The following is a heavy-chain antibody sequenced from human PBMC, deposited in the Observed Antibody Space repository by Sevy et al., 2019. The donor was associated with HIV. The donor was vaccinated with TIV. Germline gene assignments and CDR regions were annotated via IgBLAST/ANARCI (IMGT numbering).Heavy chain of an antibody. D-gene: IGHD5-18*01. CDR2: IKSKTDGGTG. J-gene: IGHJ4*02. CDR3: TTGDPYNRYGYMRPYFFDY. Sequence: GGSLRLSCAASGFTFTNTWMSWVRQAPGKGLEWVGRIKSKTDGGTGDYAAPVKGRFSISRDDSKNTLYLHMNSLKTEDTAVYYCTTGDPYNRYGYMRPYFFDYWGQGTLVTVSS. V-gene: IGHV3-15*01. CDR1: GFTFTNTW.